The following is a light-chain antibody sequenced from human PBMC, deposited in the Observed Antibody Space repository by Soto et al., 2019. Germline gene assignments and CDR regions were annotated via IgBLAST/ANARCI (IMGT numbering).Light chain of an antibody. J-gene: IGKJ5*01. CDR3: QQSYSAPRT. Sequence: DIQMTQSPSSLSASVGDRVTITCRASQSISDYLNWYQQKQGKAPNLLIYAASSLKSGVPSRFSGSGSGTDFTLTISSLQPEDFATYYCQQSYSAPRTFGQGTRLEIK. CDR2: AAS. V-gene: IGKV1-39*01. CDR1: QSISDY.